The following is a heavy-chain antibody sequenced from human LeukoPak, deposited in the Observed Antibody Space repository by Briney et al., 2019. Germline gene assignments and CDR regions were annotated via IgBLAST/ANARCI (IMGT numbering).Heavy chain of an antibody. D-gene: IGHD1-26*01. V-gene: IGHV4-59*01. CDR2: IFYSGST. CDR1: GGSISSYC. J-gene: IGHJ4*02. Sequence: SETLSLTCTVSGGSISSYCWSWIRQPPGKGLEWIGYIFYSGSTNYNPSLKSRVTISVDTSKNQFSLKLSSVTAADTAVYYCARGLSGSLDYWGQGTLVTVSS. CDR3: ARGLSGSLDY.